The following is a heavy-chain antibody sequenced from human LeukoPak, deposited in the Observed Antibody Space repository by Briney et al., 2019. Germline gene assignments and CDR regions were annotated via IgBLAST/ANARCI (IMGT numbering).Heavy chain of an antibody. CDR3: AHTYYYDSNGRHYYFDY. Sequence: MESGPTLVNPTQTLTLPCTFSGFSLSTSAVGVGWIRQPPEKALEWLALIYWNDDKPYNPSLKSRLTITKDTSKNQVVLTMTNVDPVDTATYYCAHTYYYDSNGRHYYFDYWGQGTLVTVSS. J-gene: IGHJ4*02. CDR1: GFSLSTSAVG. D-gene: IGHD3-22*01. CDR2: IYWNDDK. V-gene: IGHV2-5*01.